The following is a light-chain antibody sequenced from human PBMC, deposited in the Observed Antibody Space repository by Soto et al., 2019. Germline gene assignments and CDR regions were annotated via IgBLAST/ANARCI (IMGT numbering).Light chain of an antibody. J-gene: IGKJ5*01. V-gene: IGKV3-20*01. Sequence: IVLTHTTITLSLSPGERATLSCRASQSVSSSYLAWYQHKPGQAPRLLIYGASSRATGIPDRFSGSGSGTDFTLTISRLEPEDFAVYYCQQYGSSRITFGQGTRLEIK. CDR2: GAS. CDR3: QQYGSSRIT. CDR1: QSVSSSY.